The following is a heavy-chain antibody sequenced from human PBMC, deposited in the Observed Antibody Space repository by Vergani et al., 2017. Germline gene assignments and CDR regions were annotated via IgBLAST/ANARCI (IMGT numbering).Heavy chain of an antibody. CDR3: VYRKTEGGTTGSFYPFYYYYYMDV. J-gene: IGHJ6*03. V-gene: IGHV2-5*04. CDR2: IYWNDDP. CDR1: CFSLNTRVVS. Sequence: QITLKESGPTLVKPTQTLTLTCTFSCFSLNTRVVSVAWIRQPPGKALDWLDLIYWNDDPHYSPYLNNRVTITKDTSKNQVVLTMTNMDYVDTGTYYCVYRKTEGGTTGSFYPFYYYYYMDVWGKGPTVTVS. D-gene: IGHD1-7*01.